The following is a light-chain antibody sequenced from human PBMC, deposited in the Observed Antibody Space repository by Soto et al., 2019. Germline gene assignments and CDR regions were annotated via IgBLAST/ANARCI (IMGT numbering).Light chain of an antibody. CDR1: QSISSW. V-gene: IGKV1-5*01. CDR3: QQYNTWRSIS. Sequence: DIQMTQSPSSLSASVGDRVTIXXRASQSISSWLAWYQQKPGKAPKLXXYDASSLESGVPSRFSGSGSGTEFTLTISSLQSEDFAVYYCQQYNTWRSISFGQGTRLEIK. J-gene: IGKJ5*01. CDR2: DAS.